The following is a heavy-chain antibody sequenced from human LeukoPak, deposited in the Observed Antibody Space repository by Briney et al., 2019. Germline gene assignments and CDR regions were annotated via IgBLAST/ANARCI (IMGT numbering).Heavy chain of an antibody. Sequence: GGSLRLSCAASGFTFSDYSVTWVRQAPGKGLEWVPYISSSSDTIYYADSVKGRFTISRDNAKNSLYLQMNSLRAEDTAVYYCALRRGGCSGGTCYQYFDYWGQGTLVTVSS. CDR2: ISSSSDTI. V-gene: IGHV3-48*01. J-gene: IGHJ4*02. CDR3: ALRRGGCSGGTCYQYFDY. D-gene: IGHD2-15*01. CDR1: GFTFSDYS.